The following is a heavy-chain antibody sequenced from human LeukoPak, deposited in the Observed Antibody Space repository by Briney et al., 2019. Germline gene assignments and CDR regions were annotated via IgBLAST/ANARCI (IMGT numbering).Heavy chain of an antibody. J-gene: IGHJ4*02. V-gene: IGHV4-34*01. CDR2: INHSGST. Sequence: PSETLSLTCAVYGGSFSGYYWSWIRQPPGKGLEWIGEINHSGSTNDNPSLKSRVTISVDKSKNQFSLKLSSMTAADTAVYYCARARRDGLKFDYWGQGALVTVSS. D-gene: IGHD5-24*01. CDR1: GGSFSGYY. CDR3: ARARRDGLKFDY.